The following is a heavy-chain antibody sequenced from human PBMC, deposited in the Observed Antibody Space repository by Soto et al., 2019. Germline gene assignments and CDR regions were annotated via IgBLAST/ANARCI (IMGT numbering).Heavy chain of an antibody. CDR2: IMPMFGTA. D-gene: IGHD1-26*01. J-gene: IGHJ4*02. CDR1: GGTFSTYA. CDR3: AGGWETVGTTTPFAY. V-gene: IGHV1-69*13. Sequence: SVKVSCKASGGTFSTYAITWVRQAPGQGLEWMGGIMPMFGTANYAQKFRGRVTVTADESTSTAHMELSSLRSEDTAVYYCAGGWETVGTTTPFAYWGQGTLVTVSS.